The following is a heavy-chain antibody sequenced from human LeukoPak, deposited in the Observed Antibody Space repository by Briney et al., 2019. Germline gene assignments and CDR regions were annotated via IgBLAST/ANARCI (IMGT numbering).Heavy chain of an antibody. CDR1: GFTFSSYS. D-gene: IGHD4-23*01. CDR2: ISSSSSYI. Sequence: PGGSLRLSCAASGFTFSSYSMNWVRQAPGKGLEWVSSISSSSSYIYYADSVKGRFTISRDNAKNSLYLQMNSLRAEDTAVYYCARDPFSTVVTADHWGQGTLVTVSS. V-gene: IGHV3-21*01. CDR3: ARDPFSTVVTADH. J-gene: IGHJ4*02.